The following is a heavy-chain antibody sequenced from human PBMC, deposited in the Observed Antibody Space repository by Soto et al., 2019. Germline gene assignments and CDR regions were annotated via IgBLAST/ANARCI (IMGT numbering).Heavy chain of an antibody. CDR2: IIPIFGTA. D-gene: IGHD3-22*01. CDR3: ARDYYDSSGYYFYGMDV. V-gene: IGHV1-69*13. J-gene: IGHJ6*02. Sequence: ASVKVSCKASGGTFSSYAISWVRQAPGQGLEWMGGIIPIFGTANYAQKFQGRVTITADESTSTAYMELSSLRSEDTAVYYCARDYYDSSGYYFYGMDVWGQGTTVTVSS. CDR1: GGTFSSYA.